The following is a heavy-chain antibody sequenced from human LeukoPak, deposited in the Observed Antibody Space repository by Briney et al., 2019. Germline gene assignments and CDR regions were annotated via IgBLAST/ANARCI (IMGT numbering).Heavy chain of an antibody. CDR3: ARGLYSNYYYYYMDV. CDR1: GFTFSSYC. V-gene: IGHV3-48*04. D-gene: IGHD4-11*01. CDR2: ISSSSSTI. J-gene: IGHJ6*03. Sequence: SGGCLRLSCAASGFTFSSYCMNWVRQAPGKGLGWVSYISSSSSTIYYADSVKGRFTISRDNAKNSLYLQMNSLRAEDTAVHYCARGLYSNYYYYYMDVSGERTTVTVSS.